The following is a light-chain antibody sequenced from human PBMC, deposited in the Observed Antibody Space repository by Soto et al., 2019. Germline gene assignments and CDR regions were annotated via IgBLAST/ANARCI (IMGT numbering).Light chain of an antibody. CDR1: SSDVGYYDY. V-gene: IGLV2-8*01. J-gene: IGLJ1*01. CDR3: SSYAGSNDVV. CDR2: EVT. Sequence: QSALTQPPSASGFPGQSVTISCTGTSSDVGYYDYVSWYQQHPGKAPKLVIYEVTKRPSGVPDRVSASNSGNTASLTVSGLRAEDEADYYCSSYAGSNDVVFGSGTKLTVL.